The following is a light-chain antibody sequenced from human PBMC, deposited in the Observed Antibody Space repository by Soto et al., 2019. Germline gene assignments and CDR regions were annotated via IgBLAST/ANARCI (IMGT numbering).Light chain of an antibody. CDR1: QSVSSNY. Sequence: EIVLTQSPGTLSLSPGERATLSCRASQSVSSNYLVWYQQKPGQPPRLLIYGASSSATGIPDRFSGSGSGTDFTLTISRLEPEDFALYYCQQCGSSPPWTFGQGTKVEI. J-gene: IGKJ1*01. CDR3: QQCGSSPPWT. CDR2: GAS. V-gene: IGKV3-20*01.